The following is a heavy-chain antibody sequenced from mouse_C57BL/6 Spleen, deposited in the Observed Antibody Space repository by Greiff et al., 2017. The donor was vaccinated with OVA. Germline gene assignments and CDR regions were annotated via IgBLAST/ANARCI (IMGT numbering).Heavy chain of an antibody. J-gene: IGHJ4*01. CDR2: IRNKANNHAT. D-gene: IGHD4-1*01. V-gene: IGHV6-6*01. CDR3: TRLGYYYAMDD. Sequence: EVKLEESGGGLVQPGGSMKLSCAASGFTFSDAWMDWVRQSPETGLEWVAEIRNKANNHATYYAESVKGRFTISRDDSKSSVYLQMNSLRAEDTGIYYCTRLGYYYAMDDWGQGTSVTVSS. CDR1: GFTFSDAW.